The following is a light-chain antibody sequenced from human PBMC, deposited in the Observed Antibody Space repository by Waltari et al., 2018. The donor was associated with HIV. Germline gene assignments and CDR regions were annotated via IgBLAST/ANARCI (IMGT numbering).Light chain of an antibody. V-gene: IGKV3-11*01. CDR1: QSVTTS. J-gene: IGKJ4*01. CDR2: DAS. CDR3: QQRSYWPLT. Sequence: EILLTQSPATVSSSPGESATLSCKTSQSVTTSLAWYQQRPGQAPRLLIYDASKRAAGIPARFSGSGSGTDFTLTITNLEPDDFAVYYCQQRSYWPLTFGGGTKV.